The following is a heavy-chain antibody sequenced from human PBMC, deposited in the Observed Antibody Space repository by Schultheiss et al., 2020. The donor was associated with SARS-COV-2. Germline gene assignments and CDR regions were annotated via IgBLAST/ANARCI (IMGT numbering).Heavy chain of an antibody. CDR3: AREGGWFDP. D-gene: IGHD3-16*01. Sequence: SETLSLTCAVYGGSFSGYYWSWIRQPPGKGLEWIGYVFYTGSTNYNPSLTSRVTISLDTSKKQISLNLRSVTAADTAVYYCAREGGWFDPWGQGTLVTVSS. CDR1: GGSFSGYY. CDR2: VFYTGST. J-gene: IGHJ5*02. V-gene: IGHV4-34*11.